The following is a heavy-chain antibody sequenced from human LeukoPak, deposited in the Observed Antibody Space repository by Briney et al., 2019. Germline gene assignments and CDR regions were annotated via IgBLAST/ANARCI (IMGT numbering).Heavy chain of an antibody. J-gene: IGHJ4*02. V-gene: IGHV3-23*01. Sequence: QPGGSLRLSCAASGFTFSSYAMNWVDQAPGKGLEWVSAMSYSGSSTYYADSVKGRFTISRDNSKNTLYLQMNSLRAEDTAVYYCAKDRSSSFSGFLEYWGQGTLVTVSS. D-gene: IGHD6-6*01. CDR3: AKDRSSSFSGFLEY. CDR2: MSYSGSST. CDR1: GFTFSSYA.